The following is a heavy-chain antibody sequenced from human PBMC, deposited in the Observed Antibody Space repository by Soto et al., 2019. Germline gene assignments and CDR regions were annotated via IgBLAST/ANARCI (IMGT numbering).Heavy chain of an antibody. Sequence: QVQLQESGPGLVKPSETLSLTCTVSGGSISSYYWSWIRQPPGKGLEWIGYIYYSGSTNYNPSLKSRVTISVDTSKNQFFLKLSSVTAADTAVYYCARGTIGLYGMDVWGQGTTVTVSS. CDR1: GGSISSYY. CDR2: IYYSGST. CDR3: ARGTIGLYGMDV. V-gene: IGHV4-59*01. J-gene: IGHJ6*02. D-gene: IGHD2-2*01.